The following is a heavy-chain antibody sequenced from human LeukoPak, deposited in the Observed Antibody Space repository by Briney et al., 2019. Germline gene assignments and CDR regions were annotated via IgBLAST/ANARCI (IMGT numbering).Heavy chain of an antibody. CDR1: GFTLSTYA. CDR2: ISYDGSDT. CDR3: ARADFYGSGSHPPGGFDY. J-gene: IGHJ4*02. D-gene: IGHD3-10*01. V-gene: IGHV3-30*04. Sequence: GRSLRLSCAAPGFTLSTYAMHWVRQAPGEGLEWVAVISYDGSDTYYADSVKGRFTISRDSSKNTLYLQMTSLRAEDTGVYYCARADFYGSGSHPPGGFDYWGQGTLVTVSS.